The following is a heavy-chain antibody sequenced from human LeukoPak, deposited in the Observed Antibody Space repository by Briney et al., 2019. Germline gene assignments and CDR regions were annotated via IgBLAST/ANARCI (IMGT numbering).Heavy chain of an antibody. J-gene: IGHJ4*02. Sequence: PGGSLRLSCAAYGFTFSSYEMNWVRQAPGKGLEWVSYISSSGSITYYADSVKGRFTISRDNAKNSLYLQMNSLRAEDTAAYYCARGISPLDYWGQGTLVTVSS. CDR1: GFTFSSYE. V-gene: IGHV3-48*03. CDR2: ISSSGSIT. CDR3: ARGISPLDY.